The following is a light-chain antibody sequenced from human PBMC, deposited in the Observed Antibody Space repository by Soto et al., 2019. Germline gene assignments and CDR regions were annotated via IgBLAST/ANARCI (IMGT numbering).Light chain of an antibody. Sequence: DIVMTQSPLSLPVTPGEPASISCRSSENLLHSNGDNYLDWYLQRPGQSPQLLIYLGSNRASGVPDRFSGSGSGTDFTLKISRVEAEDVGVYYCMQALQTPPTFGQGTKVEIK. J-gene: IGKJ1*01. V-gene: IGKV2-28*01. CDR3: MQALQTPPT. CDR1: ENLLHSNGDNY. CDR2: LGS.